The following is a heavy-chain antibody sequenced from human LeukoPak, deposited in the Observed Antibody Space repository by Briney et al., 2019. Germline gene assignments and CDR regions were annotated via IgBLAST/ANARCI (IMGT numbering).Heavy chain of an antibody. J-gene: IGHJ3*02. CDR3: AKSRVEVAGTGGFDT. Sequence: GDGVYYAHSVKGRFSISRDDSKNTVYVQMNSLRVEDTAVYYCAKSRVEVAGTGGFDTWGQGTLVTVSS. D-gene: IGHD6-13*01. V-gene: IGHV3-23*01. CDR2: GDGV.